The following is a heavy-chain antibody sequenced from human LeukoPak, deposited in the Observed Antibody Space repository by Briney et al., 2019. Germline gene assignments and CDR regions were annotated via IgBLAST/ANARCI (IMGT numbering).Heavy chain of an antibody. D-gene: IGHD6-13*01. Sequence: GGSLRLSCAASGFTFSSYGMHWVRQAPGKGLEWVAFIRYDGSNKYYADSVKGRFTISRDNSKNTLYLQMNSLRAEDTAVYYCARARPLAAAGPDYWGQGTLVTVSS. J-gene: IGHJ4*02. V-gene: IGHV3-30*02. CDR2: IRYDGSNK. CDR3: ARARPLAAAGPDY. CDR1: GFTFSSYG.